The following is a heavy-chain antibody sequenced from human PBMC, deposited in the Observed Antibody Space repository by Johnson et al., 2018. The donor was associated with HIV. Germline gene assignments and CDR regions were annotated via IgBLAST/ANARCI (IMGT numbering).Heavy chain of an antibody. CDR1: GFTFHDHA. CDR2: ISWDSGNI. CDR3: ASPLIPGYYDFWPGAFAI. V-gene: IGHV3-9*01. D-gene: IGHD3-3*01. J-gene: IGHJ3*02. Sequence: VQLVESGGGVVQPGRALRLSCAASGFTFHDHAMHWVRQAPGKGLEWVSGISWDSGNIDYAVSVKGRFTLSRDNAKNSLYLQMNSLRAEDTAVYYCASPLIPGYYDFWPGAFAIWGQGTMVTVSS.